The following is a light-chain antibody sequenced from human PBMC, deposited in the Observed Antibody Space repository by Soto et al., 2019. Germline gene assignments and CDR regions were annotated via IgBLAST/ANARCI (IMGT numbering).Light chain of an antibody. CDR2: VNN. V-gene: IGLV1-44*01. J-gene: IGLJ1*01. CDR1: TRNIGDHT. Sequence: QSVLTQPPSVSGTPGQRVTLSCSGSTRNIGDHTVTWYQLLPGTAPKVLVYVNNKRPSGVPDRFSGSKSGTSASLAISGLQSEDEADYYCAAWDGNLEGHGFGTGTKVTVL. CDR3: AAWDGNLEGHG.